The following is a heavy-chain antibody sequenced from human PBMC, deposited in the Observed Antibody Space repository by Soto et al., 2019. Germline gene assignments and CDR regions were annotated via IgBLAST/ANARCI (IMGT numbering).Heavy chain of an antibody. V-gene: IGHV1-18*01. J-gene: IGHJ5*02. CDR2: ISAYNGNT. CDR3: ARELDYGDYVGWFDP. Sequence: GASVQVSCKASGYTFTSYGISWVRQAPGQGLEWMGWISAYNGNTNYAQKLQGRVTMTTDTSTSTAYMELRSLRSDDTAVYYCARELDYGDYVGWFDPWGQGTLVTVSS. CDR1: GYTFTSYG. D-gene: IGHD4-17*01.